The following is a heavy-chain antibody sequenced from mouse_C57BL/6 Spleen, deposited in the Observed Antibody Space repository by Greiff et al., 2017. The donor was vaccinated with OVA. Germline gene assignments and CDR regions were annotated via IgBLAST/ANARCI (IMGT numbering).Heavy chain of an antibody. D-gene: IGHD1-1*01. V-gene: IGHV3-6*01. Sequence: EVQLQESGPGLVKPSQSLSLTCSVTGYSITSGYYWNWIRQFPGNKLEWMGYISYDGSNNYNPSLKNRISITRDTSKNQFFLKLNSVTTEDTATYYCAKSGTPNGNFDYWGQGTTLTVSS. CDR1: GYSITSGYY. J-gene: IGHJ2*01. CDR2: ISYDGSN. CDR3: AKSGTPNGNFDY.